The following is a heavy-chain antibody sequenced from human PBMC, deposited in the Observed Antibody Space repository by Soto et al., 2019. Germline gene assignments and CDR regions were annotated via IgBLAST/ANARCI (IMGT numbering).Heavy chain of an antibody. J-gene: IGHJ5*02. CDR2: IIPILGIA. V-gene: IGHV1-69*08. CDR3: ARERSYCSSTRCYSYFDP. CDR1: VGTFSSYT. Sequence: QVQLVQSGAEVKKPGSSVKVSCKSSVGTFSSYTISWVRQAPGRGFEWMGRIIPILGIANYAQKFQGRVTITADKSTSTAYMELSRLSPEDTAVYYSARERSYCSSTRCYSYFDPWGQGTLVTVSS. D-gene: IGHD2-2*01.